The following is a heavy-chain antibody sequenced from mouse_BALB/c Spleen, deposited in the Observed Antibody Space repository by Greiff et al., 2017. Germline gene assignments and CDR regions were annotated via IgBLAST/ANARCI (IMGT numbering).Heavy chain of an antibody. CDR1: GFNIKDTY. D-gene: IGHD2-4*01. Sequence: EVQLQQSGAELVKPGASVKLSCTASGFNIKDTYMHWVKQRPEQGLEWIGRIDPANGNTKYDPKFQGKATITADTSSNTAYLQLSSLTSEDTAVYYSLIYYDYDAPFAYWGQGTLVTVSA. J-gene: IGHJ3*01. CDR3: LIYYDYDAPFAY. V-gene: IGHV14-3*02. CDR2: IDPANGNT.